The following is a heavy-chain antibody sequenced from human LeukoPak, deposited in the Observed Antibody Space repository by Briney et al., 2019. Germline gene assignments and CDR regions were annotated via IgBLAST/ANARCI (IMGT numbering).Heavy chain of an antibody. D-gene: IGHD2-8*01. V-gene: IGHV4-59*01. CDR3: AREPRMYGYIDS. CDR1: GGSISTYY. J-gene: IGHJ4*02. Sequence: SETLSLTCTVSGGSISTYYWSWFRQPPGKGLEWLGYIYYSGSTNYNPSLKSRVTISVDTSKNQFSLKLSSVTAADTAVYYCAREPRMYGYIDSWGQGTLVTVSS. CDR2: IYYSGST.